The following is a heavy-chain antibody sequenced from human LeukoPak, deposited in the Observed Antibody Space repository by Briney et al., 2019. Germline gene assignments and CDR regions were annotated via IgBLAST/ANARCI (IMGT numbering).Heavy chain of an antibody. CDR3: AKDRGISGSLYTFDH. J-gene: IGHJ4*02. Sequence: GGSLRLSCAASGFIFNNYGMHWVRQAPGKGLEWVALVSYDESNKYYADSVKGRFTISRDNSKNTVYLQMSSLRAEDTAVYFCAKDRGISGSLYTFDHWGQGTLVTVSP. CDR1: GFIFNNYG. V-gene: IGHV3-30*18. D-gene: IGHD3-10*01. CDR2: VSYDESNK.